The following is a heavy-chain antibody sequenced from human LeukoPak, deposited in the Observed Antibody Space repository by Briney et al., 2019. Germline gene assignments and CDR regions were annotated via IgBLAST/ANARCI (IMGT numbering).Heavy chain of an antibody. V-gene: IGHV3-9*01. J-gene: IGHJ4*02. D-gene: IGHD2-15*01. Sequence: PGGSLRLSCAASGFTFDDYAMHWVRQAPGKGLEWVSGISWNSGSIGYADSVKGRFTISRDNAKNSLYLQMNSLRAEDTALYYCANARGVVAAPLDYWGQGTLVTVPS. CDR3: ANARGVVAAPLDY. CDR2: ISWNSGSI. CDR1: GFTFDDYA.